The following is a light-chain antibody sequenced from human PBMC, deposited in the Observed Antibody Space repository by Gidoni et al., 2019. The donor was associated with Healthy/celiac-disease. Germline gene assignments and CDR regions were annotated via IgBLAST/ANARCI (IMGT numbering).Light chain of an antibody. CDR1: NIGSKS. V-gene: IGLV3-21*03. CDR3: QVWDSSSDHRHWV. J-gene: IGLJ3*02. CDR2: DDR. Sequence: SYVLTQPPSVSVAPGTTARITCGGNNIGSKSVHWYQQKPGQAPVLVVYDDRARPSGIPERFSGSNSGNTATLTISRVEAGDEADYYCQVWDSSSDHRHWVFGGGTKLTVL.